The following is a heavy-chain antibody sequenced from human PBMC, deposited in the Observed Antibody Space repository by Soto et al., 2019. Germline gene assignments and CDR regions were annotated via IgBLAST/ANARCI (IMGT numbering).Heavy chain of an antibody. CDR3: ARPSYSSSRYYGMDV. J-gene: IGHJ6*02. CDR1: GYSFTSYW. Sequence: GESLKISCKGSGYSFTSYWIGWVRQMPGKGLEWMGIIYPGNSDTRYSPSFEGQVTISADKSITTAYLQWSSLKASDTAMYYCARPSYSSSRYYGMDVWGQGTTVTVSS. D-gene: IGHD6-6*01. CDR2: IYPGNSDT. V-gene: IGHV5-51*01.